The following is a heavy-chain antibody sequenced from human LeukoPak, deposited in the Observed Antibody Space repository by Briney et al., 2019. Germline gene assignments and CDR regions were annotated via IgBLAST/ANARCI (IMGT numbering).Heavy chain of an antibody. CDR1: GGSISSSSYY. Sequence: SETLSLTCTVSGGSISSSSYYWGWIRQPPGKGLEWIGSIYYSGSTYYNPSLKSRVTISVDTSKNQFSLELSSVTAADTAVYYCARGLDYYYGMDVWGQGTTVTVSS. CDR3: ARGLDYYYGMDV. J-gene: IGHJ6*02. V-gene: IGHV4-39*07. CDR2: IYYSGST.